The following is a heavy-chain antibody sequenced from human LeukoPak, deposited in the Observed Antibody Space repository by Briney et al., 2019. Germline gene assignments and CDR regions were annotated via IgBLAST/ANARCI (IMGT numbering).Heavy chain of an antibody. D-gene: IGHD1-26*01. CDR1: GFTFSSFA. V-gene: IGHV3-23*01. CDR2: ISGSGGSA. Sequence: PGGSLRLSCVASGFTFSSFAMSWVRQAPGKGLEWVSTISGSGGSAYYADSVKGRFTISRDNSNNTLYLQMYTLRAEDTAVYYCAKSEAEQFHPYFDYWGQGTLVTVSS. CDR3: AKSEAEQFHPYFDY. J-gene: IGHJ4*02.